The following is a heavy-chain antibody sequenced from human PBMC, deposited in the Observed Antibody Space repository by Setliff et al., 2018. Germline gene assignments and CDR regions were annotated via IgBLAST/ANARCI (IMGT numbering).Heavy chain of an antibody. CDR2: INQGGGEQ. J-gene: IGHJ6*02. CDR1: GFIVSNNE. V-gene: IGHV3-7*01. Sequence: GGSLRLSCAASGFIVSNNEMSWVRQAPGKGLEWVANINQGGGEQFYVDSVKGRFTISRDNAKNSLYLQMNSLRAEDTAVYYCARDLGAIFRYGLDVWGQGTTVTVSS. D-gene: IGHD3-16*01. CDR3: ARDLGAIFRYGLDV.